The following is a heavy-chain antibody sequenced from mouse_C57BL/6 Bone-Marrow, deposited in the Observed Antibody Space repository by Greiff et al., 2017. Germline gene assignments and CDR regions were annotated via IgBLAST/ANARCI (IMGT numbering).Heavy chain of an antibody. J-gene: IGHJ4*01. CDR1: GYTFTSYW. V-gene: IGHV1-55*01. CDR3: ARGGLPYYYAMDY. CDR2: IYPGSGST. D-gene: IGHD2-2*01. Sequence: QVQLQQPGAELVKPGASVKMSCKASGYTFTSYWITWVKQRPGQGLEWIGDIYPGSGSTNYNEKFKSKATLTVDTSSSTAYMQLSSLTSEASAVYYCARGGLPYYYAMDYWGQGTSVTVSS.